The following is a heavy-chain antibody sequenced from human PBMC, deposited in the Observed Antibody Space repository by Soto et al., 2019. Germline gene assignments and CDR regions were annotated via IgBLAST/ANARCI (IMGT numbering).Heavy chain of an antibody. CDR1: GYTLTELS. J-gene: IGHJ6*02. CDR2: FDPEDGET. D-gene: IGHD1-7*01. Sequence: ASVKVSCKVSGYTLTELSMHWVRQAPGKGLEWMGGFDPEDGETIYAQKFQGRVTTTEDTSTDTAYMELSSLRSEDTAVYYCATLGNWNYDFFLMLDPWGQGTTVTVSS. V-gene: IGHV1-24*01. CDR3: ATLGNWNYDFFLMLDP.